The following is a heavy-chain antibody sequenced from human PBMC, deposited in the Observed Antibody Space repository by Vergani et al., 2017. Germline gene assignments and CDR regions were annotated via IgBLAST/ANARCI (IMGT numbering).Heavy chain of an antibody. D-gene: IGHD2-2*01. Sequence: QVQLVQSGAEVKKPGSSVKVSCKASGGTFSSYAISWVRQAPGQGLEWMGGIIPIFGTANYAQKFQGRVTITADESTSTAYMELSSLRSEDTAVYYWARGGVGVPAAVGYNWFDPWGQGTLVTVSS. CDR3: ARGGVGVPAAVGYNWFDP. CDR2: IIPIFGTA. V-gene: IGHV1-69*12. CDR1: GGTFSSYA. J-gene: IGHJ5*02.